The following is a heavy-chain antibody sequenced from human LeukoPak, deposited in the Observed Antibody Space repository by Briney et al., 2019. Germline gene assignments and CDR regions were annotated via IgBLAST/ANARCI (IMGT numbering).Heavy chain of an antibody. V-gene: IGHV3-53*01. J-gene: IGHJ6*03. CDR3: ARDGYGNNYMDV. Sequence: PGGSLRLSCAASGFTVSSNFMSWVRQAPGKGLEWVSVIYSGGTTYYADSVKGRFTISRDNSKNTLYLQMNSLRAKDTAVYYCARDGYGNNYMDVWGKGTTVTDS. D-gene: IGHD1/OR15-1a*01. CDR2: IYSGGTT. CDR1: GFTVSSNF.